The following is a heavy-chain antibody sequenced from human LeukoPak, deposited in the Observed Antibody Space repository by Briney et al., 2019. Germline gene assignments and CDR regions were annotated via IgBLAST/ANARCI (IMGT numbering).Heavy chain of an antibody. D-gene: IGHD4-17*01. V-gene: IGHV3-66*02. Sequence: GGSLRLSCEASGFTVSSNYMSWVRQAPGKGLEWVSFIYTGGDTYYADSVKGRFTISRDNFKNTVYLQKDSLRPDDTAVYYCARDPPVTTDYGMDVWGQGTTVTVSS. CDR1: GFTVSSNY. CDR3: ARDPPVTTDYGMDV. CDR2: IYTGGDT. J-gene: IGHJ6*02.